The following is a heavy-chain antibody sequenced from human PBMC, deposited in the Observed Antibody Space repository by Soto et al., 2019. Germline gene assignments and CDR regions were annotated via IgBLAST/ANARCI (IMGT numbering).Heavy chain of an antibody. CDR1: GGSFSGYY. J-gene: IGHJ6*02. Sequence: SETLSLTCAVYGGSFSGYYWSWIRQPPGKGLEWIGEINHSGSTNYNPSLKSRVTISVDTSKNQFSLKLSSVTAADTAVYYCARATGGIAAAGTWAYYYYYYGMDVWGQGTTVTVSS. CDR2: INHSGST. D-gene: IGHD6-13*01. V-gene: IGHV4-34*01. CDR3: ARATGGIAAAGTWAYYYYYYGMDV.